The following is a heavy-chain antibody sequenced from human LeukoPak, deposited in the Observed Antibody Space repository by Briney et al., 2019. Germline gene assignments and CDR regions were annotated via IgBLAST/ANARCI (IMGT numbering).Heavy chain of an antibody. CDR1: GLTFSSYA. V-gene: IGHV3-23*01. D-gene: IGHD3-22*01. J-gene: IGHJ4*02. CDR3: AKSGWYESSGPLYYFDC. Sequence: QSGGSLRLSCAASGLTFSSYAMSWVRQAPGKGLEWVSGISDCGGSTYYADSVKGRFSISRDNSKNTLFLQMNSLRAEDTAVYSCAKSGWYESSGPLYYFDCWGQGTLVTVSS. CDR2: ISDCGGST.